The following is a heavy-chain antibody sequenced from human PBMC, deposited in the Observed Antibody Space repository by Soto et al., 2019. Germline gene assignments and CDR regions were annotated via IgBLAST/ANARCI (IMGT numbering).Heavy chain of an antibody. Sequence: GASVKVSCKASGYTFTVYYMHWVRQAPGQGLEWMGWINPKSGGTMYPQKFQGRVTMTWDTSISTAYMALTRLRSDDTAVYYCALSLAKGGGSAGFDYWGQGTLVTVSS. CDR2: INPKSGGT. D-gene: IGHD1-26*01. CDR3: ALSLAKGGGSAGFDY. J-gene: IGHJ4*02. V-gene: IGHV1-2*02. CDR1: GYTFTVYY.